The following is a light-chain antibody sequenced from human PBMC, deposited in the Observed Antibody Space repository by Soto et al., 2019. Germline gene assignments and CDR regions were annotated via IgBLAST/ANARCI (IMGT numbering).Light chain of an antibody. CDR1: QSVLYSSNNKNY. J-gene: IGKJ1*01. CDR3: QQYYSSPTWT. CDR2: WAS. V-gene: IGKV4-1*01. Sequence: DSVMTQSPDSLAVSVGERATINCKSSQSVLYSSNNKNYLAWYQQKPGQPPKLLIYWASTRESGVPDRFSGSGSETDFTLTISSLQAEDVAIYYCQQYYSSPTWTFGQGTKVDIK.